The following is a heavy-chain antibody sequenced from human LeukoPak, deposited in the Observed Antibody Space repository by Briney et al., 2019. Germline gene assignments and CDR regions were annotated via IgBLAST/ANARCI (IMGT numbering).Heavy chain of an antibody. CDR2: IYPTGST. CDR3: ARAYSSSWYWNWFDP. Sequence: PSETLSLTSTVSGYSISSGYYWAWIPQPPGKGLEWIGNIYPTGSTYYNPSLRSRVTISVDTSKNQFSLKVSSVSAADTGVYYCARAYSSSWYWNWFDPWGQGTLVTVSS. D-gene: IGHD6-13*01. V-gene: IGHV4-38-2*02. J-gene: IGHJ5*02. CDR1: GYSISSGYY.